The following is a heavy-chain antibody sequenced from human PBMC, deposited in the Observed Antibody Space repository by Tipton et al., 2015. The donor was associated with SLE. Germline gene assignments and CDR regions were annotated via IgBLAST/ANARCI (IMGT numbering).Heavy chain of an antibody. Sequence: SLRLSCAASGFTFSMYAVHWVRQAPGKGLEWVAVISYDGSNKYYADSVKGRFTISRDNSKNTLFLQMNGLRVEDTAVYYCARDSPGYWGQGTLVTVSS. CDR2: ISYDGSNK. CDR1: GFTFSMYA. CDR3: ARDSPGY. J-gene: IGHJ4*02. V-gene: IGHV3-30*04.